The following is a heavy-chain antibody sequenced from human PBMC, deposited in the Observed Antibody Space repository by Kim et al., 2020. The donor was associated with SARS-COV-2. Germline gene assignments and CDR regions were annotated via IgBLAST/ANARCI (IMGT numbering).Heavy chain of an antibody. V-gene: IGHV1-18*01. J-gene: IGHJ3*02. CDR3: ARADAFDI. CDR2: KGKP. Sequence: KGKPNYDQKLQGKVTMTTDTSTSTAYMELRSLRSDDTAVYYCARADAFDIWGQGTMVTVSS.